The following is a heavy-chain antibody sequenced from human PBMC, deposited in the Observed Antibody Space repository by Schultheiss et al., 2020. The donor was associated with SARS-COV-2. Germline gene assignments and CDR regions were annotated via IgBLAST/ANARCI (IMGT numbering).Heavy chain of an antibody. CDR3: ARRMFYYYGMDV. J-gene: IGHJ6*02. CDR1: DGSFSDYY. D-gene: IGHD3-10*02. CDR2: IDHSGGT. V-gene: IGHV4-34*01. Sequence: SETLSLTCAVSDGSFSDYYWTWIRQPPGKGLEWIGEIDHSGGTNYNPSLKSRVTILVDTSKNHLSLNLTSVTAADTAVYFCARRMFYYYGMDVWGQGTTVTV.